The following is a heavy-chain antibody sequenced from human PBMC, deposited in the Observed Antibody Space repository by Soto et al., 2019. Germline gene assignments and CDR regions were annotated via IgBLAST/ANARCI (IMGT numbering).Heavy chain of an antibody. J-gene: IGHJ6*02. CDR3: TRQRSDSYYYGLDV. CDR1: GDSVSSNSAA. CDR2: TYYRAKWSS. V-gene: IGHV6-1*01. Sequence: QVQLHQSGPGLVKPSQTLSLTCAISGDSVSSNSAAWNWIRQSPSRGLEWLGRTYYRAKWSSDYVVSVKSRMTINADTSRNQFSLQLDSVTPDDTAVYYCTRQRSDSYYYGLDVWGQGTTVTVSS.